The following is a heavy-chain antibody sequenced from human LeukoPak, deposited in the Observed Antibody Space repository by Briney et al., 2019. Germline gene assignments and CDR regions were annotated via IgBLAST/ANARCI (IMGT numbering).Heavy chain of an antibody. CDR1: GYTFTSYD. V-gene: IGHV1-8*01. CDR2: MNPNSGNR. J-gene: IGHJ6*02. D-gene: IGHD6-19*01. CDR3: VRYIAVADRNYNYYGMDV. Sequence: ASVNVSCKASGYTFTSYDINWVRQATGQGLEWVGWMNPNSGNRGHAQKFQGRVTMTTDTSISTAYMELSSLRSEDTAVYYCVRYIAVADRNYNYYGMDVWGQGTTVTVSS.